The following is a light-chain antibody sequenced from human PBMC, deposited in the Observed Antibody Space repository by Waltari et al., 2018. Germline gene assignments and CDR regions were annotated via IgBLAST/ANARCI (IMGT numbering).Light chain of an antibody. J-gene: IGLJ2*01. V-gene: IGLV1-40*01. CDR2: GNN. CDR1: ISNIGAGYD. CDR3: QSFDGRRTL. Sequence: QSVLTQPPSVSAAPGRRVTISCTGDISNIGAGYDVHWYQQLPETSPKLLIDGNNNRPSGVPDRFSASRSGTSASLAITGLQAEDEADYYCQSFDGRRTLFGGGTKLTVL.